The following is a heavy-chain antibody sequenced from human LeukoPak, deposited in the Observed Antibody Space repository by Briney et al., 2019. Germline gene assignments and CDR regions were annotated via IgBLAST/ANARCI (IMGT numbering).Heavy chain of an antibody. CDR2: IYTSGST. Sequence: SETLSLTCTVSGGSISSYCWSWIRQPPGKGLEWIGYIYTSGSTNYNPSLKSRVTISVDPSKNQLSLKLNSVTAADTAVYYCARRTPGPQLDEYVAYYFDLWGQGTLVTVSS. CDR1: GGSISSYC. CDR3: ARRTPGPQLDEYVAYYFDL. J-gene: IGHJ4*02. D-gene: IGHD3/OR15-3a*01. V-gene: IGHV4-4*09.